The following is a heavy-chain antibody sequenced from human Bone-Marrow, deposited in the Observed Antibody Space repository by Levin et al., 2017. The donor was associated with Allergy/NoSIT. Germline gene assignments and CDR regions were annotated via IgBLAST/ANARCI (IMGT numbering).Heavy chain of an antibody. V-gene: IGHV3-9*01. CDR2: IDWNSRSI. Sequence: GGSLRLSCAASGFTFDDYGMHWVQQAPGKGLEWVSSIDWNSRSIGYADSVKGRFTISRDNAKKSLYLQMNSLREEDTALYYCARETIVGAAFYYYGMDVWGQGTTVTVSS. D-gene: IGHD1-26*01. CDR3: ARETIVGAAFYYYGMDV. CDR1: GFTFDDYG. J-gene: IGHJ6*02.